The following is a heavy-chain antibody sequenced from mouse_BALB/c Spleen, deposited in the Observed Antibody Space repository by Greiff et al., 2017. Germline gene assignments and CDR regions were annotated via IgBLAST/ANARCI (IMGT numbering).Heavy chain of an antibody. CDR2: ISSGGSYT. CDR3: ARHDGLYAMDY. D-gene: IGHD1-2*01. J-gene: IGHJ4*01. CDR1: GFTFSSYG. V-gene: IGHV5-6*01. Sequence: EVKLVESGGDLVKPGGSLKLSCAASGFTFSSYGMSWVRQTPDKRLEWVATISSGGSYTYYPDSVKGRFTISRDNAKNTLYLQMSSLKSEDTAMYYCARHDGLYAMDYWGQGTSVTVSS.